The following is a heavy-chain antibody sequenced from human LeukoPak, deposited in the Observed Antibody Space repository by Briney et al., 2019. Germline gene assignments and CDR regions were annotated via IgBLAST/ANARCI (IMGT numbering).Heavy chain of an antibody. D-gene: IGHD5-24*01. CDR3: ARASDPWLQLT. V-gene: IGHV3-7*05. Sequence: GGSLRLSCAASGFTFSNYWMMWVRQAPGKGMEWVGNIKQDGSENRYADSVRGRFSISRDNAQTSLYLQMNSLRAEDTAVYYCARASDPWLQLTWGQGTLVTVSS. CDR2: IKQDGSEN. CDR1: GFTFSNYW. J-gene: IGHJ5*02.